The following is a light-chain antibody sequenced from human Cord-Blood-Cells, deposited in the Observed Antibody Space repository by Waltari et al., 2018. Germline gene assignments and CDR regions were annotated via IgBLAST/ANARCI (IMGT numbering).Light chain of an antibody. CDR3: SSYTSSSTPMV. Sequence: QSALTQPASVSGSPGQSITISCPGTSSAVGGYNYVSWYQQHPGKAPKLMIDDVSNRPSGVSNRFSGSKSGNTASLTISGLQAEDEADYYCSSYTSSSTPMVFGGGTKLTVL. V-gene: IGLV2-14*01. J-gene: IGLJ2*01. CDR1: SSAVGGYNY. CDR2: DVS.